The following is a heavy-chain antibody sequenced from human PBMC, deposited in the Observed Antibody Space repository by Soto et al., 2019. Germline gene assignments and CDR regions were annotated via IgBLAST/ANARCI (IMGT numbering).Heavy chain of an antibody. CDR2: ISYDGSNK. J-gene: IGHJ6*02. Sequence: QVQLVETGGGVVQPGRSLRLSCAASGFTFSSYGMHWVRQAPGKGLEWVAVISYDGSNKYYADSVKGRFTISSDNSKNTLYLPMNSLRAEDTAVYYCAKDRRPNYYYGMDVWGQGTTVTVSS. CDR3: AKDRRPNYYYGMDV. V-gene: IGHV3-30*18. CDR1: GFTFSSYG. D-gene: IGHD6-25*01.